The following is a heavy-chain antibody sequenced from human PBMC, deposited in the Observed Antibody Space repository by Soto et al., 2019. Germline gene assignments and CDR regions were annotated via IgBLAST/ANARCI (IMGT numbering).Heavy chain of an antibody. D-gene: IGHD2-2*01. Sequence: GGSLRLSCAASGFTFDDYTMHWVRQAPGKGLEWVSLISWDGGSTYYADSVKGRFTISRDNSKNSLYLQMNSLRTEDTALYYCAKDLYCSSTSCYPYYYYGMDVWGQGTTVTVS. CDR3: AKDLYCSSTSCYPYYYYGMDV. J-gene: IGHJ6*02. CDR1: GFTFDDYT. V-gene: IGHV3-43*01. CDR2: ISWDGGST.